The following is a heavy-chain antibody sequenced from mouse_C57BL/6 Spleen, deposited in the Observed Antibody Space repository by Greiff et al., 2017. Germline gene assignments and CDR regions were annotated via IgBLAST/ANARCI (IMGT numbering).Heavy chain of an antibody. D-gene: IGHD1-1*01. CDR2: ISYDGSN. CDR1: GYSITSGYY. J-gene: IGHJ2*01. Sequence: ESGPGLVKPSQSLSLTCSVTGYSITSGYYWNWIRQFPGNKLEWMGYISYDGSNNYNPSLKNRISITRDTAKNQIFLKLNSVTTEDTATYYCARGGNYYGSSYFDDWGQGTTLTVSS. V-gene: IGHV3-6*01. CDR3: ARGGNYYGSSYFDD.